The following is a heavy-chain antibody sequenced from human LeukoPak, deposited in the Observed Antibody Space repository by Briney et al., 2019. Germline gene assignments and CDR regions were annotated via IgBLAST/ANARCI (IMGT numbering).Heavy chain of an antibody. J-gene: IGHJ4*02. CDR2: INPNSGGT. CDR1: GYTFTGYY. V-gene: IGHV1-2*02. CDR3: ARDRTIFGVVTLDY. D-gene: IGHD3-3*01. Sequence: ASVKVSFKASGYTFTGYYMHWVRQAPGQGLEWMGWINPNSGGTNYAQKFQGRVTMTRDTSISTAYMELSRLRSDDTAVYYCARDRTIFGVVTLDYWGQGTLVTVSS.